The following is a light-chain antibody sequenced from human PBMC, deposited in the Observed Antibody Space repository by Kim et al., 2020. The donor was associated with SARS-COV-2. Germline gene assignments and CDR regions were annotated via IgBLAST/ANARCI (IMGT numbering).Light chain of an antibody. J-gene: IGLJ3*02. Sequence: QSALTQPASVSGSPVQSITISCTGTSSDVGGYNYVSWYQQHPGKAPKLMIYDVSNRPSGVSNRFSGSKSGNTASLTISGLQAEDEADYYCSSYTSSSPWVFGGGTQLTVL. CDR2: DVS. V-gene: IGLV2-14*03. CDR1: SSDVGGYNY. CDR3: SSYTSSSPWV.